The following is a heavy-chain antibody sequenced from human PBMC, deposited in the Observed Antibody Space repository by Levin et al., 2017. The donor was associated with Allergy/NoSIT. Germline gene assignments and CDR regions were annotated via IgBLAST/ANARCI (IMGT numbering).Heavy chain of an antibody. CDR3: AREHREDSYVPNNWFDP. CDR2: IYHTGGT. Sequence: SQTLSLTCAVSGDSISRGYYWGWIRQPPGKGLEWMGNIYHTGGTYYNPSLKSRVTISVDTSKNQFSLKLSSVTAADTAVYYCAREHREDSYVPNNWFDPWGQGTLVTVSS. CDR1: GDSISRGYY. J-gene: IGHJ5*02. D-gene: IGHD5-18*01. V-gene: IGHV4-38-2*02.